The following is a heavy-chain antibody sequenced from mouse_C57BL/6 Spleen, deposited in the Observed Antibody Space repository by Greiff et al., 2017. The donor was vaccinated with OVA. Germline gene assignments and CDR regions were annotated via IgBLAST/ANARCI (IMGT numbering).Heavy chain of an antibody. V-gene: IGHV5-9-1*02. CDR3: TRVLYYYGSSFFDY. D-gene: IGHD1-1*01. J-gene: IGHJ2*01. CDR1: GFTFSSYA. Sequence: DVHLVESGEGLVKPGGSLKLSCAASGFTFSSYAMSWVRQTPEKRLEWVAYISSGGDYIYYADTVKGRFTISRDNARNTLYLQMSSLKSEDTAMYYCTRVLYYYGSSFFDYWGQGTTLTVSS. CDR2: ISSGGDYI.